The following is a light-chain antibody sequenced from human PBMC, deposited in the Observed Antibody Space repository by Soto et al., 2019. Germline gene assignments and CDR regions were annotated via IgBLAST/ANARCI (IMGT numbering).Light chain of an antibody. CDR3: QQRSNWPIT. Sequence: IVLTQSPATLSLSPGDRATLSCRASQSVRTYLAWYQQKPGQAPRLLIYDASHRATGIPARFSGSGSGTDSTLTISSLEPEDVAVYFCQQRSNWPITFGQGTRLEIK. CDR2: DAS. J-gene: IGKJ5*01. V-gene: IGKV3-11*01. CDR1: QSVRTY.